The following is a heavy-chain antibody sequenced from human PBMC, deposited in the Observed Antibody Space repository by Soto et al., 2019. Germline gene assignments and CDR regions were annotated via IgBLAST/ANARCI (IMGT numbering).Heavy chain of an antibody. V-gene: IGHV3-23*01. D-gene: IGHD2-2*01. J-gene: IGHJ5*02. Sequence: EVQLLESGGGLVQPGGSLRLSCAASGFTFSSYAMSWVRQAPGKGLEWVSAMSGSGGSTYYADSVKGRFTIARDNSKNTLYLQMNSLRADDTAVYYCAKGHMVVPFDPWGQGTLVTVSS. CDR1: GFTFSSYA. CDR2: MSGSGGST. CDR3: AKGHMVVPFDP.